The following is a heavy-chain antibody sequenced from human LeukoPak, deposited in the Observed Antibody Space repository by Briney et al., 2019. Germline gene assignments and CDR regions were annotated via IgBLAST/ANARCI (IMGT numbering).Heavy chain of an antibody. Sequence: GGSLRLSCAASGFTVSSNYMSWVRQAPGKGLEWVSAISGSGGSTYYADSVKGRFTISRDNSKNTLYLQMNSLRAEDTAVYYCAKVTIQLWSSDAFDIWGQGTMVTVSS. CDR3: AKVTIQLWSSDAFDI. CDR2: ISGSGGST. CDR1: GFTVSSNY. D-gene: IGHD5-18*01. V-gene: IGHV3-23*01. J-gene: IGHJ3*02.